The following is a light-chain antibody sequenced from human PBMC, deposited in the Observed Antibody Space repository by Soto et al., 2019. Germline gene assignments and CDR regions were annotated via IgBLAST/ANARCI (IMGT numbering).Light chain of an antibody. CDR1: QSVRSY. Sequence: EIVLTQSPATLSLSPGQRASLSCRASQSVRSYLAWYQQKPGQAPRLLIYDASNRATGIPARFSGIGSGTDFTLTICCLEPEDFAVYYCQQRSNWITFGGGTKVEIK. CDR3: QQRSNWIT. CDR2: DAS. V-gene: IGKV3-11*01. J-gene: IGKJ4*02.